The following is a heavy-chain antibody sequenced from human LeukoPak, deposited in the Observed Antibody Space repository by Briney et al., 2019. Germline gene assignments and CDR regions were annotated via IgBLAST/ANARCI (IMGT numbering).Heavy chain of an antibody. V-gene: IGHV3-30*03. CDR3: ARQGSGGWYGDY. J-gene: IGHJ4*02. CDR1: GFTFNNYA. D-gene: IGHD6-19*01. CDR2: ISYDGTSK. Sequence: PGRSLRLSCAASGFTFNNYAMHWVRQAPGRGLEWVAVISYDGTSKYYADSVKGRFTISRDNSKNTLYLQMNSLRAEDTAVCYCARQGSGGWYGDYWGQGALVTVSS.